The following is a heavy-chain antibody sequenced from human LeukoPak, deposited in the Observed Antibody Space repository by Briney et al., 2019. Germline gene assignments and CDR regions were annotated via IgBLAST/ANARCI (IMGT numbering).Heavy chain of an antibody. CDR2: ISASGAST. D-gene: IGHD5-18*01. V-gene: IGHV3-23*01. CDR3: AKTYRDYFDS. Sequence: GGSLRLSCAGSGFTFNSYAMNWVRQAPGKGLEWVSTISASGASTFYADSVKGRFTISRDNSKNTVSLQVNSLRVEDTDIYYCAKTYRDYFDSWGLGTLVTVSS. J-gene: IGHJ4*02. CDR1: GFTFNSYA.